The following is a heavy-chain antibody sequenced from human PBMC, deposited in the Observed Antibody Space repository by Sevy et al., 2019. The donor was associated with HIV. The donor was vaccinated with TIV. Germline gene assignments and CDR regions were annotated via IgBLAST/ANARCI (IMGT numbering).Heavy chain of an antibody. J-gene: IGHJ3*02. D-gene: IGHD2-21*02. CDR2: IGSDGENK. Sequence: GGSLRLSCAASGFTFSQYSMHWVRQAPGKGLEYVSAIGSDGENKYYAKSVKGRFSIYRDNSRNTLYLQMRSLTMDDLAVYDCARLRMSAVCGGAGYLPGYDFDIWGQGTMVTVSS. CDR1: GFTFSQYS. CDR3: ARLRMSAVCGGAGYLPGYDFDI. V-gene: IGHV3-64*01.